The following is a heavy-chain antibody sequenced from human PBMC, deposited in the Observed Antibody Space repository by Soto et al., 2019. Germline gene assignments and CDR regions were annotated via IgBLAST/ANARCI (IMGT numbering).Heavy chain of an antibody. CDR3: AKRADYGSGSYYNVDCDY. CDR1: GFTFSSYG. Sequence: QVQLVESGGGVVQPGRSLRLSCAASGFTFSSYGMHWVRQAPGKGLEWVAVISYDGSNKYYADSVKGRFTISGDNSKNTLYLQMNSLRAEDTAVYYCAKRADYGSGSYYNVDCDYWGQGTLVTVSS. V-gene: IGHV3-30*18. D-gene: IGHD3-10*01. CDR2: ISYDGSNK. J-gene: IGHJ4*02.